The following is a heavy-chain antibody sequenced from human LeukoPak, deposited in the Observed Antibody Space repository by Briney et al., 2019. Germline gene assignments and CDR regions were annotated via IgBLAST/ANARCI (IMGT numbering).Heavy chain of an antibody. J-gene: IGHJ4*02. CDR1: GGSISRYY. CDR3: AGVGATGGFDY. Sequence: PSETLSLTCTVSGGSISRYYWSWIRQPPGKGLEGIGYIYYSGSTNYNPSLKSRVTISIDTSKNQFSLNLSPVTTADTAVYYCAGVGATGGFDYWGQGTLVTVSS. CDR2: IYYSGST. V-gene: IGHV4-59*01. D-gene: IGHD1-26*01.